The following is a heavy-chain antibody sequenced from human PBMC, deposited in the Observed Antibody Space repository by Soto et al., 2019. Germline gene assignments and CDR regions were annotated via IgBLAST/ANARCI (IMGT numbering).Heavy chain of an antibody. V-gene: IGHV1-24*01. CDR2: FDPEDGET. CDR3: ASEPARFSSSSWYDWGPRYFDY. J-gene: IGHJ4*02. D-gene: IGHD6-13*01. Sequence: GASVKVSCKVSGYTLTELSMHWVRQAPGKGLEWMGGFDPEDGETIYAQKFQGRVTMTEDTSTDTAYMELSSLRSEDTAVYYCASEPARFSSSSWYDWGPRYFDYWGQGTLVTVSS. CDR1: GYTLTELS.